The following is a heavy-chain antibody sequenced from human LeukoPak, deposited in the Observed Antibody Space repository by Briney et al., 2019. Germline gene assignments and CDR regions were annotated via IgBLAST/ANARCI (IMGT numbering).Heavy chain of an antibody. J-gene: IGHJ4*02. CDR2: INHSGST. Sequence: SETLSLTCAVYGGSFSGYYWSWIRQPPGKGLKWIGEINHSGSTNYNPSLKSRDTISVDTSKTQYSLKLSSVTAADTAVYYCASCGYSYGFLTCDYWGQGTLVTVSS. V-gene: IGHV4-34*01. CDR1: GGSFSGYY. CDR3: ASCGYSYGFLTCDY. D-gene: IGHD5-18*01.